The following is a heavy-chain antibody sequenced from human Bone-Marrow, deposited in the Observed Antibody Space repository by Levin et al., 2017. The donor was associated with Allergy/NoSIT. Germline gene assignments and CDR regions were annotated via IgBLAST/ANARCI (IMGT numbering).Heavy chain of an antibody. Sequence: PSETLSLTCTVSGNSISDGYYWGWIRQPPGKGLEWIGSMHHSGTTFYNPSLKSRVTISIDTSKNQFSLRLSSVTAADTAVYYCARDPGSRFDPWGQGTLVTVSS. CDR3: ARDPGSRFDP. CDR2: MHHSGTT. V-gene: IGHV4-38-2*02. CDR1: GNSISDGYY. D-gene: IGHD3-10*01. J-gene: IGHJ5*02.